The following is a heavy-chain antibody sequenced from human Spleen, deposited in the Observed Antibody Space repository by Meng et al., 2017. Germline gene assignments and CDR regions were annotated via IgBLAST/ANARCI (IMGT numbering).Heavy chain of an antibody. CDR2: ISWNSGSI. V-gene: IGHV3-9*01. J-gene: IGHJ4*02. Sequence: SLKISCAASGFTFDDYAMHWVRQAPGKGLEWVSGISWNSGSIGYADSVKGRFTISRDNAKNSLYLQMSSLRAEDTALYYCAKERLYYYDSNGLDYWGQGTLVTVSS. CDR3: AKERLYYYDSNGLDY. CDR1: GFTFDDYA. D-gene: IGHD3-22*01.